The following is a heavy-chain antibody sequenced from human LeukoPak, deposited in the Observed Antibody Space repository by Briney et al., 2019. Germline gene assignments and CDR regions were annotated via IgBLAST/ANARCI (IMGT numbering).Heavy chain of an antibody. D-gene: IGHD5-18*01. J-gene: IGHJ6*03. V-gene: IGHV1-8*01. CDR1: GYTFTSYD. Sequence: ASVKVSCKASGYTFTSYDINWVRQATGQGLEWIGWMNPNSGDTDYAQNFQGRVTMTRNTSISTAYMELSSLRSDDTAVYYCARLKGREYSYGYSLYYYYYYYMDVWGKGTTVTVSS. CDR3: ARLKGREYSYGYSLYYYYYYYMDV. CDR2: MNPNSGDT.